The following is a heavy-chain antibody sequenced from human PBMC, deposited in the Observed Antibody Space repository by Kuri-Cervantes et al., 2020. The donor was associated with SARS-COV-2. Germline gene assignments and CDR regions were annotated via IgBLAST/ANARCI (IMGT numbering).Heavy chain of an antibody. J-gene: IGHJ4*02. CDR1: GFTFSSYG. D-gene: IGHD1/OR15-1a*01. CDR2: IWYDGSNK. CDR3: ARDRRRQGTRAGLDY. V-gene: IGHV3-33*08. Sequence: GESLKISCAASGFTFSSYGMHWVRQAPGKGLEWVAVIWYDGSNKYYADSVKGRFTISRDNSKNTLYLQMNSLRAEDTVVYYCARDRRRQGTRAGLDYWGQGTLVTVSS.